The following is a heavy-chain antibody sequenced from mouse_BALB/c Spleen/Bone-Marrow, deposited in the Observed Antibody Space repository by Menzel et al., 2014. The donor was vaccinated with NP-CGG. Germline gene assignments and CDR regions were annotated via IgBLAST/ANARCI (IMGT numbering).Heavy chain of an antibody. CDR3: AGVYYGNLDY. J-gene: IGHJ4*01. Sequence: VKLQESGAELVRPGSSVKISCKASGYEFSSNWMNWVKQRPGQGLEWIGQIYPGDGDTNCNGKFKGKATLTADKSSSTAYMQVSSLTSEDSAVYFCAGVYYGNLDYWGQGTSVTVSS. CDR2: IYPGDGDT. CDR1: GYEFSSNW. D-gene: IGHD2-1*01. V-gene: IGHV1-80*01.